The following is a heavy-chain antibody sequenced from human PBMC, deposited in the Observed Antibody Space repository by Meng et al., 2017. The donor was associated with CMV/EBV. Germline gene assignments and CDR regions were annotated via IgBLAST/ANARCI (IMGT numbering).Heavy chain of an antibody. Sequence: GGSLRLSCAASGFTFSTYSMSWVRQAPGKGLEWVSGIDWDGGSTGYADSVKGRFTISRDNAKNSLYLQMNSLRAEDTALYYCAGDYGDYFDYWGQGTLVTVSS. J-gene: IGHJ4*02. CDR3: AGDYGDYFDY. D-gene: IGHD4-17*01. CDR1: GFTFSTYS. V-gene: IGHV3-20*04. CDR2: IDWDGGST.